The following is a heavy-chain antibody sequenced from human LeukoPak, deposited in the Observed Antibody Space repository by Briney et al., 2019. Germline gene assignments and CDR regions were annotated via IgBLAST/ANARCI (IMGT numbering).Heavy chain of an antibody. V-gene: IGHV3-48*01. D-gene: IGHD1-7*01. Sequence: PGGSLRLSCAASGFTFSSYSMNWVRQAPGKGLEWVSYISSSSSTIYYADSVKGRFTISRDNAKNSLYLQMNSLRAEDTAVYYCARGRKLTIDYWGQGTLVTVSS. J-gene: IGHJ4*02. CDR1: GFTFSSYS. CDR2: ISSSSSTI. CDR3: ARGRKLTIDY.